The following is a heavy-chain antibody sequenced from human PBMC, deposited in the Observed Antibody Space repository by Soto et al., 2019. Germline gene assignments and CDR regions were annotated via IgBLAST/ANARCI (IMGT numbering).Heavy chain of an antibody. J-gene: IGHJ6*04. V-gene: IGHV3-30*18. CDR3: AKDIAVAGEVMDV. CDR2: ISYDGSNK. D-gene: IGHD6-19*01. Sequence: GGSLRLSCAASGFTFSSYGMHWVRQAPGKGLEWVAVISYDGSNKYYADSVKGRFTISRDNSKNTLYLQMNSLRAEDTAVYYCAKDIAVAGEVMDVWGKGTTVTVSS. CDR1: GFTFSSYG.